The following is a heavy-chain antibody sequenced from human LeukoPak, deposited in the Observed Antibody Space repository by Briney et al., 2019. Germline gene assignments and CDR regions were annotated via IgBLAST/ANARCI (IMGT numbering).Heavy chain of an antibody. Sequence: PGGSLRLSCAASGFTFSSYSMNWVRQAPGKGLEWVSSISSSSSYIYYADSVKGRFTISRDNAKNSLYLQMNRLRAEDTAVYYCVRDLNTVTTAFFVYWGQGTLVTVSS. CDR3: VRDLNTVTTAFFVY. CDR1: GFTFSSYS. V-gene: IGHV3-21*01. D-gene: IGHD4-11*01. CDR2: ISSSSSYI. J-gene: IGHJ4*02.